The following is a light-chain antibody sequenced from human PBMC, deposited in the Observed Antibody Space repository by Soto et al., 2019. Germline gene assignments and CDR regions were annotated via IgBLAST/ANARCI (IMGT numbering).Light chain of an antibody. J-gene: IGKJ3*01. CDR1: QDISNY. CDR2: AAS. V-gene: IGKV1-9*01. Sequence: IHLTQSPSSLSASVGDRVTITCRASQDISNYLVWYQQKPGKAPKPLIYAASTLQSGVPSRFSGSGSGTEFTLTISSLQPEDFATYYCQQLNSYPLTFGPGTNVDIK. CDR3: QQLNSYPLT.